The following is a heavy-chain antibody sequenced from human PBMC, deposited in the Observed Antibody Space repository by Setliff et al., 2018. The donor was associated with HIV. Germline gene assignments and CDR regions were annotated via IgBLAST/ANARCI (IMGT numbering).Heavy chain of an antibody. V-gene: IGHV3-64*04. CDR3: ARPGTRWSFDY. Sequence: SLRLSCSSYGFTFSSFSMHWVRQAPGKGLQYVAGINGNGQTTYYGDSVKGRFTISRDNSKNTLSLQLNSLRPEDTAMYYCARPGTRWSFDYWGQGILVTVSS. CDR1: GFTFSSFS. J-gene: IGHJ4*02. CDR2: INGNGQTT. D-gene: IGHD3-3*01.